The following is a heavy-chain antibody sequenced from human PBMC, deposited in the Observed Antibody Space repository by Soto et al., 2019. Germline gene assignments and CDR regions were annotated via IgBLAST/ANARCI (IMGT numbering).Heavy chain of an antibody. D-gene: IGHD7-27*01. CDR3: ARGRYCLTGRCFPNWFDS. CDR1: GDSISNLDYF. Sequence: PSETLSLTCSVSGDSISNLDYFWAWIRQPPGQALEYIGYIYKSATTYYNPSFESRVAISVDTSNSQFSLTVTSVTAADTAVYFCARGRYCLTGRCFPNWFDSWGQGALVTVSS. V-gene: IGHV4-30-4*01. J-gene: IGHJ5*01. CDR2: IYKSATT.